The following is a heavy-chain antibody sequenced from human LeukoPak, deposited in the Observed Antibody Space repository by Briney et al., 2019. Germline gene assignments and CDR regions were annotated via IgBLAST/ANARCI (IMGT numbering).Heavy chain of an antibody. Sequence: VASVKVSCKASGYTFTSYDIIWVRQAPGQGLEWMGWISAYNGNTNYAQKLQGRVTMTTDSSTSTVYMELRSLRSDDTAVYYCARSTVVTRYGDCWGQGTLVTVSS. D-gene: IGHD4-23*01. CDR3: ARSTVVTRYGDC. V-gene: IGHV1-18*01. J-gene: IGHJ4*02. CDR2: ISAYNGNT. CDR1: GYTFTSYD.